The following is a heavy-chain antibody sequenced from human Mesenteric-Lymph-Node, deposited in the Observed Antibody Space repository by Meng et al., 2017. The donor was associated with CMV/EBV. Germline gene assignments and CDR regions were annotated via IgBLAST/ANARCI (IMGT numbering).Heavy chain of an antibody. Sequence: GSLRLSCAVYGGSFSGYYWSWIRQPPGKGLEWIGEINHSGSTNYNPSLKSRVTISVDTSKNQFSLKLSSVTAADTAVYYCARGPYCSSTSCYSPYYYYGMDVWGQGTTVTVSS. CDR2: INHSGST. CDR3: ARGPYCSSTSCYSPYYYYGMDV. D-gene: IGHD2-2*02. J-gene: IGHJ6*02. CDR1: GGSFSGYY. V-gene: IGHV4-34*01.